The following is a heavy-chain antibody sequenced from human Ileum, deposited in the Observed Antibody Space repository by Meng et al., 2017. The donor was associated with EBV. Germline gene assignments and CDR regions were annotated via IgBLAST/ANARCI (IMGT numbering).Heavy chain of an antibody. CDR2: INPYDGDT. D-gene: IGHD1/OR15-1a*01. Sequence: QVQLVQSGTEVKKPGASVKVSCKTSGYSFSRDVISWVRQAPGQGLEWVGWINPYDGDTNYAQKLQDRVTLTTDTSTSTAYMELRSLRSDDTAVYYCASKQYFFAYWGQGTLVTVSS. CDR1: GYSFSRDV. V-gene: IGHV1-18*01. J-gene: IGHJ4*02. CDR3: ASKQYFFAY.